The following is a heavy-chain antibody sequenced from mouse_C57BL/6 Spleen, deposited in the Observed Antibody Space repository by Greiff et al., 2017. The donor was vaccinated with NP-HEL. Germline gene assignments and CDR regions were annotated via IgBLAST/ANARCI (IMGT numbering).Heavy chain of an antibody. CDR2: INYDGSST. D-gene: IGHD3-2*02. CDR3: ARVRDHFDY. Sequence: EVMLVESEGGLVQPGSSMKLSCTASGFTFSDYYMAWVRQVPEKGLEWVANINYDGSSTYYLDSLKSRFIISRDNAKNILYLQMSSLKSEDTATYYCARVRDHFDYWGQGTTLTVSS. J-gene: IGHJ2*01. CDR1: GFTFSDYY. V-gene: IGHV5-16*01.